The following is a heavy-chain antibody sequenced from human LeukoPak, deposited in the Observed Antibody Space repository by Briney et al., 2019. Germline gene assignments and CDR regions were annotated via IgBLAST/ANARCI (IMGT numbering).Heavy chain of an antibody. CDR2: IKQDGSEK. CDR3: ARDALDIVVVPAAHYYYYYGMDV. V-gene: IGHV3-7*01. Sequence: PGGSLRLSCAASGFTFSSYWISWVRQAPGKGLEWVANIKQDGSEKYDVDSVNGRFPSSRDNAKNSLYLQMNSLRAEDTAVYYCARDALDIVVVPAAHYYYYYGMDVWGQGTTVTVSS. CDR1: GFTFSSYW. D-gene: IGHD2-2*03. J-gene: IGHJ6*02.